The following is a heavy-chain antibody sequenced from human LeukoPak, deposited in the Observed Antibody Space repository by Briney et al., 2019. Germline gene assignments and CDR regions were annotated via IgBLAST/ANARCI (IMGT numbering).Heavy chain of an antibody. CDR2: LRGNGDT. CDR1: RFTFISYA. D-gene: IGHD1-26*01. CDR3: AKASWVSSSDAVL. J-gene: IGHJ4*02. V-gene: IGHV3-23*01. Sequence: GWSLTLSCVASRFTFISYAMSWVREAPARGLEWVSSLRGNGDTFYADSVRGRFTLSRDESRNTVYLHLNNLRVEDTAIYCCAKASWVSSSDAVLWGQGTVVTVSS.